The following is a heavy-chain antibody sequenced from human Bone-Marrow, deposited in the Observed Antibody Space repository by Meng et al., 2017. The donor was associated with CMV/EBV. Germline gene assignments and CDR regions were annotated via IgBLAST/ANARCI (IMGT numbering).Heavy chain of an antibody. CDR1: G. CDR3: ARVMYYDFWSGYYAALTNWFDP. V-gene: IGHV1-18*01. J-gene: IGHJ5*02. D-gene: IGHD3-3*01. CDR2: ISDYNGNT. Sequence: GIRGVRQAPGQGLEWMGWISDYNGNTNYAQKLQGRVTMTTDTSTSKAYMELRSLRSDDTAVYYCARVMYYDFWSGYYAALTNWFDPWGQGTLVTVSS.